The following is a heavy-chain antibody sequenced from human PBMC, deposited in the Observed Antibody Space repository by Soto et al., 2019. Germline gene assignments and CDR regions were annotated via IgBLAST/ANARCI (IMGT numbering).Heavy chain of an antibody. D-gene: IGHD1-26*01. CDR3: ASGVGAVSPPDY. CDR1: GFTFSDYY. V-gene: IGHV3-11*06. CDR2: ISSSSSYT. Sequence: GGSLTLSCAASGFTFSDYYMSWIRQAPGKGLEWVSYISSSSSYTNYADSVKGRFTISRDNAKNPLYLQMNSLRAEDTAVYYCASGVGAVSPPDYWAQGTLVPVS. J-gene: IGHJ4*02.